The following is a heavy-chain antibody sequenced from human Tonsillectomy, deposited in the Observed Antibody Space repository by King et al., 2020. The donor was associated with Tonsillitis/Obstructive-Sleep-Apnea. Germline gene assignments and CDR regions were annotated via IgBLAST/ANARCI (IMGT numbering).Heavy chain of an antibody. J-gene: IGHJ4*02. V-gene: IGHV3-20*04. CDR2: INWNGGST. Sequence: VQLVQSGGGVARPGGSLRLSCAASGFTFDDYGMSWVRQAPGKGLEWVSGINWNGGSTGYADSVKGRFTISRDNAKNSLYLQMNSLRAEDTALYYCARGSRTMVQGVIGNFDYWGQGTLVTVSS. CDR3: ARGSRTMVQGVIGNFDY. CDR1: GFTFDDYG. D-gene: IGHD3-10*01.